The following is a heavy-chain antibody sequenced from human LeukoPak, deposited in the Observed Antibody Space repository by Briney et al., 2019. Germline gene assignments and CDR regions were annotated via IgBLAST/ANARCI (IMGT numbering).Heavy chain of an antibody. D-gene: IGHD3-9*01. Sequence: SETLSLTCTVSGGSISSYYWSWVGQTPGKGRGGDGYIYYSGSTNYNPSLKSRVTISVDTSKNQFSLKLSSVTAADTAVYYCARLQYYDILTGYYPLFDYWGQGTLVTVSS. CDR2: IYYSGST. J-gene: IGHJ4*02. V-gene: IGHV4-59*08. CDR3: ARLQYYDILTGYYPLFDY. CDR1: GGSISSYY.